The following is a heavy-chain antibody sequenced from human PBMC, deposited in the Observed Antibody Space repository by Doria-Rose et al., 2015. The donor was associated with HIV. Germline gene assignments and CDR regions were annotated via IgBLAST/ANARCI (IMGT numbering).Heavy chain of an antibody. V-gene: IGHV3-20*03. Sequence: INWNGGSTGYADSVKGRFTISRDNAKNSLYLQMNNLRAEDTALYYCAREVRSTIDARGNWFDPWGQGTLVTVSA. D-gene: IGHD6-6*01. CDR3: AREVRSTIDARGNWFDP. J-gene: IGHJ5*02. CDR2: INWNGGST.